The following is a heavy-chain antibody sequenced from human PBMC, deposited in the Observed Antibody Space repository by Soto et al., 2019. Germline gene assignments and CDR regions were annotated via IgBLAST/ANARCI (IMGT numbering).Heavy chain of an antibody. V-gene: IGHV1-69*02. CDR1: GGTFSSYT. CDR2: IIPILGIA. D-gene: IGHD7-27*01. Sequence: QVQLVQSGAEVKKPGSSVKVSCKASGGTFSSYTISWVRQAPGQGLEWMGRIIPILGIANYAQKFQGRVTITADKSTSRADMELSSLRSEDTAVYYCARGGVRTNGGYFDYWGQGTLVTVSS. CDR3: ARGGVRTNGGYFDY. J-gene: IGHJ4*02.